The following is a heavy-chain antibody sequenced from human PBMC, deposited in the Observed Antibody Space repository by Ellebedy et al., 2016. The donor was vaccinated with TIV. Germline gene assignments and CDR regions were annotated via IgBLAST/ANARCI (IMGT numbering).Heavy chain of an antibody. CDR3: ARDPPGQA. CDR2: IYSGGST. D-gene: IGHD7-27*01. V-gene: IGHV3-66*01. CDR1: GFTVSNNY. J-gene: IGHJ3*01. Sequence: GESLKISCAASGFTVSNNYMNWVRQAPGTGLEWVSLIYSGGSTKYADSVKGRFTISRDNSKNTLYLQMNSRRAEDTAVYYCARDPPGQAWGQGTMVTVSS.